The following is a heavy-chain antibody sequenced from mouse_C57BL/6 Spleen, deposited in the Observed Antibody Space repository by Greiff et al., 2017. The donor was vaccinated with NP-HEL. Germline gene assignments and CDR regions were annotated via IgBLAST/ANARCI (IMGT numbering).Heavy chain of an antibody. V-gene: IGHV1-61*01. CDR1: GYTFTSYW. CDR3: ARAHYSNYDY. J-gene: IGHJ2*01. D-gene: IGHD2-5*01. CDR2: IYPSDSET. Sequence: QVQLQQPGAELARPGSSVKLSCKASGYTFTSYWMDWVKQRPGQGLEWIGNIYPSDSETHYNQKFKDKATLTVDKSSSTAYMQLSSLTSEDSAVYYCARAHYSNYDYWGQGTTLTVSS.